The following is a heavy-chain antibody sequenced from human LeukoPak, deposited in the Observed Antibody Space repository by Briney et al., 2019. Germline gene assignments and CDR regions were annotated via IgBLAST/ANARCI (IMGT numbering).Heavy chain of an antibody. CDR3: AKDISYYYDSSGYYPN. Sequence: GGSLRLSCAASGFIFSNYGMSWVRRAPGKGLAWVSAISGSGGSTYYADSVKGRFTISRDNSKNTLYLQMNSLRAEDTAVYYCAKDISYYYDSSGYYPNWGQGTLVTVSS. J-gene: IGHJ4*02. V-gene: IGHV3-23*01. CDR1: GFIFSNYG. D-gene: IGHD3-22*01. CDR2: ISGSGGST.